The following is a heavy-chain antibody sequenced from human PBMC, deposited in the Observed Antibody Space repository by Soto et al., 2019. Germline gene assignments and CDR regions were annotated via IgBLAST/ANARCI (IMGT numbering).Heavy chain of an antibody. CDR3: ARSQGGSSSLDIYYYYYYGMDV. Sequence: QVQLVQSGAEVKKPGSSVKVSCKAPGGTFSSYAISWVRQAPGQGLEWMGGIIPIFGTAKYAQKFQGRVTIIADESTSTGYMELSSLRSEDTAVYYCARSQGGSSSLDIYYYYYYGMDVWGQGTTVTVSS. J-gene: IGHJ6*02. D-gene: IGHD2-15*01. V-gene: IGHV1-69*01. CDR2: IIPIFGTA. CDR1: GGTFSSYA.